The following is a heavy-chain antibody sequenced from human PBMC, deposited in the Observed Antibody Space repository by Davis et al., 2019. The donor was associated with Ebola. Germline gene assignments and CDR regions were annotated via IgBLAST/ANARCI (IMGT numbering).Heavy chain of an antibody. D-gene: IGHD4-17*01. CDR1: GFSFGNFD. CDR3: VRTTYGAPEY. V-gene: IGHV3-74*01. Sequence: GESLKISCAASGFSFGNFDMMWVRQAPGKGLVYVSRISSDGGITSYADSVKGRFTISRDNAKSTLYLQMNSLTAEDTAVYYCVRTTYGAPEYWGQGTLVTVSS. J-gene: IGHJ4*02. CDR2: ISSDGGIT.